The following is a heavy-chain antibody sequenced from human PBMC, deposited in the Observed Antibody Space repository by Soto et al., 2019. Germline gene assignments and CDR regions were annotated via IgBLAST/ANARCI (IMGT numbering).Heavy chain of an antibody. V-gene: IGHV1-18*01. CDR1: GYTFSSYS. D-gene: IGHD2-8*01. CDR3: ARDNGYYDF. Sequence: ASVKVSCKTSGYTFSSYSINWVRQSPGQGLEWMAWISTTSGNTHYAERVQGRVTVTLDKSARTAFMEMWGLTSDDTAVYFCARDNGYYDFWGQGTLVTVSS. CDR2: ISTTSGNT. J-gene: IGHJ4*02.